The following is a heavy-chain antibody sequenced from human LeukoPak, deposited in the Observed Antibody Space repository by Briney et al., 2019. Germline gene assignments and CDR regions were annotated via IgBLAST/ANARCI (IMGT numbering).Heavy chain of an antibody. CDR2: INPSGGST. CDR3: ARTDCTDGVCYIPYFDY. Sequence: ASVKVSCKASGYTFTSYYMHWVRQAPGQGPEWMGIINPSGGSTSYAQKFQGRVTITRDTSTSTVYMELSSLRSEDTAVYYCARTDCTDGVCYIPYFDYWGQGTLVTVSS. CDR1: GYTFTSYY. D-gene: IGHD2-8*01. J-gene: IGHJ4*02. V-gene: IGHV1-46*01.